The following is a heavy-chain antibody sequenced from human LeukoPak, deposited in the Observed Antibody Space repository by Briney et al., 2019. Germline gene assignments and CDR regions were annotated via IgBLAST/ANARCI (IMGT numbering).Heavy chain of an antibody. CDR3: AKSPHPHMIVVVTGPYYFDY. CDR1: GFTFDDDA. J-gene: IGHJ4*02. CDR2: VSWNSGSI. V-gene: IGHV3-9*01. Sequence: GRSLRLSCAASGFTFDDDAMRWVRQAPGKGLEWFSGVSWNSGSIGYADSVKGRFTISRDNAKNSLYLQMNSLRAEDTALYYCAKSPHPHMIVVVTGPYYFDYWGRGTLVTVSS. D-gene: IGHD3-22*01.